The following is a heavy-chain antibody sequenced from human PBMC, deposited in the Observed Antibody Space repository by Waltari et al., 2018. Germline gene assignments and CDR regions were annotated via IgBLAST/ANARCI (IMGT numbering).Heavy chain of an antibody. CDR1: GFTFSSYS. D-gene: IGHD6-13*01. J-gene: IGHJ4*02. CDR2: ISSIRSYI. V-gene: IGHV3-21*01. CDR3: ARSGELGPFDY. Sequence: EVQLVESGGGLVKPGGSLRLSCAASGFTFSSYSMNWVRQAPGKGLEWVSSISSIRSYIYYADSVKGRFTISKDNAKNSLYLQMNSLRAEDTAVYYCARSGELGPFDYWGQGTLVTVSS.